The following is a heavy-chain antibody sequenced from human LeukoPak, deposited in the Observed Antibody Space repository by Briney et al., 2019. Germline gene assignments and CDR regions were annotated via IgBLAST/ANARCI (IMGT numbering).Heavy chain of an antibody. Sequence: SETLSLTCTVSGGSISSYYWSWIRQPPGKGLEWIGYIYYSGSTNYNPSLKSRVTISVDTSKNQFSLKLSSVTAADTGVYYCAREDWDDYGPLKVFDIWGQGTTVTVSP. V-gene: IGHV4-59*01. CDR3: AREDWDDYGPLKVFDI. D-gene: IGHD4-17*01. CDR2: IYYSGST. CDR1: GGSISSYY. J-gene: IGHJ3*02.